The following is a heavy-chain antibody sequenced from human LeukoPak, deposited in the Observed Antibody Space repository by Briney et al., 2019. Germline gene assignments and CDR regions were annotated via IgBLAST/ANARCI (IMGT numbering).Heavy chain of an antibody. CDR2: IYYSGST. CDR1: GGSVSSYY. V-gene: IGHV4-59*02. Sequence: SETLSLTCTVSGGSVSSYYWSWIRQPPGKGLEWIGYIYYSGSTNYNPSLKSRVTISVDTSKNQFSLKLSSVTAADTAVYYCARAGRNYDFWSGYRDYYYYGMDVWGQGTTVTVSS. CDR3: ARAGRNYDFWSGYRDYYYYGMDV. D-gene: IGHD3-3*01. J-gene: IGHJ6*02.